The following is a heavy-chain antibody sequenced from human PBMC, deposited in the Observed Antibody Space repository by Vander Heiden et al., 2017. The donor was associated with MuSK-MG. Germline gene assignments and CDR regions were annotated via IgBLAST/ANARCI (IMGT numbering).Heavy chain of an antibody. J-gene: IGHJ6*02. Sequence: QVTLRESGPALVKPPQTLTLTCTFSGFSLSTSGMCVSWIRQPPGKALEWLALIDWDDDKYYSTSLKTRLTISKDTSKNQVVLTMTNMDPVDTATYYCARIPYYDSSGYYCYYYYYGMDVWGQGTTVTVSS. CDR1: GFSLSTSGMC. CDR3: ARIPYYDSSGYYCYYYYYGMDV. CDR2: IDWDDDK. D-gene: IGHD3-22*01. V-gene: IGHV2-70*01.